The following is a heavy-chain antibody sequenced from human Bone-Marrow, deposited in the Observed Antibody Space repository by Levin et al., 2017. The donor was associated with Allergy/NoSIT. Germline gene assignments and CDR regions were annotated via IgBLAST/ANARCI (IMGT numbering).Heavy chain of an antibody. Sequence: SETLSLTCAVYGGSFSGYYWSWIRQPPGKGLEWIGEINHSGSTNYNPSLKSRVTISVDTSKNQFSLKLSSVTAADTAVYYCARAPDYGDSFDYWGQGTLVTVSS. D-gene: IGHD4-17*01. CDR3: ARAPDYGDSFDY. CDR1: GGSFSGYY. V-gene: IGHV4-34*01. J-gene: IGHJ4*02. CDR2: INHSGST.